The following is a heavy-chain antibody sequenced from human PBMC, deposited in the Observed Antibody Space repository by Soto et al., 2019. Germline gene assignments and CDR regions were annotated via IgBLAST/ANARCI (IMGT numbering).Heavy chain of an antibody. J-gene: IGHJ4*02. CDR1: AFSLSTRGVG. Sequence: QITLKESGPTLVKPTQTLTLTCTFSAFSLSTRGVGVGWIRQPPGKALEWLALIYWDDDKRYSPSLKSRLTITRDTSKIQVVLTMTNMVPVDTATYCCAQRKIGYNYFDYWGQGTLLTVSS. CDR3: AQRKIGYNYFDY. D-gene: IGHD5-12*01. V-gene: IGHV2-5*02. CDR2: IYWDDDK.